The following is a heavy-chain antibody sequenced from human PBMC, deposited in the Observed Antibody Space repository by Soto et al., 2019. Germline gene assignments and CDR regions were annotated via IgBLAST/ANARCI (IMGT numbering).Heavy chain of an antibody. CDR1: GFTFSSYA. Sequence: PGGSLRLSCAASGFTFSSYAMSWVRQAPGKGLEWVSAISGSGGSTYYADSVKGRFTISRDNSKNTLYLQMNSLRAEDTAVYYCAKGLEESSRWNYGENWFDPWGQGTLVTVSS. CDR2: ISGSGGST. V-gene: IGHV3-23*01. D-gene: IGHD1-7*01. J-gene: IGHJ5*02. CDR3: AKGLEESSRWNYGENWFDP.